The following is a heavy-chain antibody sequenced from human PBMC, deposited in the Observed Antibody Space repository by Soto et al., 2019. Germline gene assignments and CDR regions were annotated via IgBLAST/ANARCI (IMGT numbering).Heavy chain of an antibody. Sequence: PPETLSLTCTVSGGSISNYYWTSIRQPPGKGLEWIGYIDYSGSTNRNPSVKSRVTISLDTSKNQFSLKMTSVTAADTAVYYCARGGRYYYSGMDVWGRGTTVTVSS. CDR2: IDYSGST. D-gene: IGHD1-26*01. J-gene: IGHJ6*02. V-gene: IGHV4-59*01. CDR3: ARGGRYYYSGMDV. CDR1: GGSISNYY.